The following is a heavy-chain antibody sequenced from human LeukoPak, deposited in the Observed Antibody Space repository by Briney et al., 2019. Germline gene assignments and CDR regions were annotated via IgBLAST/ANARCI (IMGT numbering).Heavy chain of an antibody. CDR1: GYTFTSYD. V-gene: IGHV1-8*03. J-gene: IGHJ3*02. CDR2: MNPNSGNT. D-gene: IGHD6-13*01. Sequence: GASVKVSCKASGYTFTSYDINWVRQATGQGLEWMGWMNPNSGNTGYAQKFQGRVTITRNTSISTAYMELSSLRSEDTAVYYCARDSPSSSWLDAFDIWGQGTMVTVSS. CDR3: ARDSPSSSWLDAFDI.